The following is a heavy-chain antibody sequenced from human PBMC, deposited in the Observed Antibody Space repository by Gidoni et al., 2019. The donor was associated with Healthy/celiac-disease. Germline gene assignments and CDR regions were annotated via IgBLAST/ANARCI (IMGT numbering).Heavy chain of an antibody. D-gene: IGHD3-3*01. V-gene: IGHV3-33*01. CDR1: GFTFSSYG. CDR3: ARGRITIFGVVTHYMDV. J-gene: IGHJ6*03. CDR2: IWYDGSNK. Sequence: QVQLVESGGGVVQPGRSLRLSCAASGFTFSSYGMHWVRQAPGKGLEWVAVIWYDGSNKYYADSVKGRFTISRDNSKNTLYLQMNSLRAEDTAVYYCARGRITIFGVVTHYMDVWGKGTTVTVSS.